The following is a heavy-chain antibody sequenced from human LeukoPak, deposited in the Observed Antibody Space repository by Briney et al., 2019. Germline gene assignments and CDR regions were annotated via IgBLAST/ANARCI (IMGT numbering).Heavy chain of an antibody. V-gene: IGHV3-66*01. D-gene: IGHD5-18*01. CDR2: IYSGGST. Sequence: GGSLRLSCAASGFTVSSNYMSWVRQTPGKGLEWVSAIYSGGSTYYADSVKGRFTISRDNSKNTLYLQMNSLRAEDTAVYYCARVPSGYSYGWVDYWGQGTLVTVSS. CDR3: ARVPSGYSYGWVDY. CDR1: GFTVSSNY. J-gene: IGHJ4*02.